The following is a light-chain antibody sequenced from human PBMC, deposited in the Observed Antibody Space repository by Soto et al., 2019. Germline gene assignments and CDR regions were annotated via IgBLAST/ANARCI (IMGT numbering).Light chain of an antibody. CDR3: QQYNTWPWT. CDR1: QSISDT. CDR2: GAS. V-gene: IGKV3-15*01. J-gene: IGKJ1*01. Sequence: IVMTHSPATLSVSPGGIATLSCRASQSISDTLAWYQQKPGQAPRLLIYGASTRATGFPARFSGSGSGTDFTLTISSLQSEDFAVYYCQQYNTWPWTFGQGTKVDIK.